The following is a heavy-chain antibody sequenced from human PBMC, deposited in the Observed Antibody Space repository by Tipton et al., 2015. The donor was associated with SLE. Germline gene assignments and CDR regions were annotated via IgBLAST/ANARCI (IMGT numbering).Heavy chain of an antibody. CDR1: GFIFSDYA. J-gene: IGHJ4*02. CDR2: ISPIGDGT. CDR3: ARDGPSGSYGY. Sequence: GSLRLSCAASGFIFSDYAMHWVRQAPGTGLEYVSTISPIGDGTSYADSVKGRFTISRDNSKNTLYLQMNSLRAEDTAVYYCARDGPSGSYGYWGQGTLVTVSS. V-gene: IGHV3-64*02. D-gene: IGHD1-26*01.